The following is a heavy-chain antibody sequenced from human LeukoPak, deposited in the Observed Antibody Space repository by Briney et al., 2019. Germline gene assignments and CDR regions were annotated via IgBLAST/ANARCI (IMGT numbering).Heavy chain of an antibody. CDR3: ARGVYSYSDAFDI. V-gene: IGHV4-59*01. J-gene: IGHJ3*02. CDR1: GGSISSYY. CDR2: IYYSGST. Sequence: SETLSLTCTVSGGSISSYYWSWIRQPPGKGLEWIGYIYYSGSTNYNSSLKSRVTISVDTSKNQFSLKLSSVTAADTAVYYCARGVYSYSDAFDIWGQGTMVTVSS. D-gene: IGHD5-18*01.